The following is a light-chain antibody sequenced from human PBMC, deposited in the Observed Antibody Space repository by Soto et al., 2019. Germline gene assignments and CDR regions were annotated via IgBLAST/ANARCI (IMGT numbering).Light chain of an antibody. CDR3: MQGTHWPPT. Sequence: VVMTQSPLSLPVTLGQPSSISCRSSQGLVYSDGKTYLNWFHQRPGQSPRXXXYKVSNRDSGVPDRFSGSGSGTDFTLKISRVEAEDVGVYYCMQGTHWPPTFGQGTRLEIK. CDR1: QGLVYSDGKTY. J-gene: IGKJ5*01. V-gene: IGKV2-30*01. CDR2: KVS.